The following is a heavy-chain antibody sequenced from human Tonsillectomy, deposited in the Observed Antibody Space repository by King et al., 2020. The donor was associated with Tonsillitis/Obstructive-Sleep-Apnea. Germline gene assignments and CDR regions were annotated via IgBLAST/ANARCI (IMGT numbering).Heavy chain of an antibody. CDR1: GFSFDFYG. CDR2: IWYDGSVT. J-gene: IGHJ4*02. Sequence: VQLVESGGGVVQPGRSLTLSCVASGFSFDFYGMHWVRQAPGRGLQWVAGIWYDGSVTQYADSVKGRRTISRDTAKNTVYLQMTNVRGEDTAVYYCARDKSTTTSGFDYWGQGTPVTVSS. V-gene: IGHV3-33*01. CDR3: ARDKSTTTSGFDY. D-gene: IGHD1-1*01.